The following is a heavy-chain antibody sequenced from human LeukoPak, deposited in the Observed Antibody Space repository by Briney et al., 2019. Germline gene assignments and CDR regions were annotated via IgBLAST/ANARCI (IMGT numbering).Heavy chain of an antibody. V-gene: IGHV3-30*02. Sequence: GGSLRLSCAASGFTFSSYGMHWVRQAPGKGLEWVAVIWYGGSNKYYADSVKGRFTISRDNSKNTLYLQMNSLRAEDTAVYYCAKDRLGAAAGSFDYWGQGTLVTVSS. CDR1: GFTFSSYG. CDR2: IWYGGSNK. J-gene: IGHJ4*02. CDR3: AKDRLGAAAGSFDY. D-gene: IGHD6-13*01.